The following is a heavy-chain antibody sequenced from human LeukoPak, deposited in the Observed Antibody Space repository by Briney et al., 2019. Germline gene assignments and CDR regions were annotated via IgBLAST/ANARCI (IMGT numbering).Heavy chain of an antibody. CDR1: GGSFSGYY. D-gene: IGHD6-13*01. J-gene: IGHJ5*02. Sequence: SETLSLTCAVYGGSFSGYYWSWIRQPPGKGLEWIGEINHSGSTNYNPSLKSRVTISVDTSKNQFSLKLSSVTAADTAVYYCARRFGAAGKSNWFDPWGQGTLVTVSS. CDR2: INHSGST. V-gene: IGHV4-34*01. CDR3: ARRFGAAGKSNWFDP.